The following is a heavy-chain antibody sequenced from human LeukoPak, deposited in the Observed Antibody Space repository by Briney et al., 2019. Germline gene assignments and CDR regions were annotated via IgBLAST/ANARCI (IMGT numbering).Heavy chain of an antibody. CDR3: AKRVGSYHFDS. J-gene: IGHJ4*02. V-gene: IGHV3-23*01. Sequence: GGSLRLSCAASGFTFSSYAMSWARQAPGKGLEWVSGISGNGGGTYYADSVKGRFTISRDNSKNTLYLQMNSLRAEDTALYYCAKRVGSYHFDSWGQGTLVTVSS. D-gene: IGHD3-16*02. CDR1: GFTFSSYA. CDR2: ISGNGGGT.